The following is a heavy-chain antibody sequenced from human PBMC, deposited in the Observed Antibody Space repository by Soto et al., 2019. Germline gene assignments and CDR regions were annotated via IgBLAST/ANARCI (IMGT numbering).Heavy chain of an antibody. J-gene: IGHJ6*02. D-gene: IGHD6-6*01. CDR1: GGSISRSGYS. CDR2: IYYSGST. CDR3: AARKWSIAARSHPRYYYYGMDV. V-gene: IGHV4-61*05. Sequence: WEALSLTCAVSGGSISRSGYSWGWIGHRPGKGLEWIGYIYYSGSTNYNPSLKSRVTISVDTSKNQFSLKLSSVTAADTAVYYCAARKWSIAARSHPRYYYYGMDVWGQGTTVTVSS.